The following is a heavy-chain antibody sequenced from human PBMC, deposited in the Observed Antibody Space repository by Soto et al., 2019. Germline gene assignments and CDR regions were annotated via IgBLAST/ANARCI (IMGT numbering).Heavy chain of an antibody. J-gene: IGHJ4*02. CDR1: GFSFSSYA. D-gene: IGHD3-22*01. CDR3: AKDIFKYGHTSGYYYTQPPYYFDY. Sequence: LRLSCAASGFSFSSYAMSWVRQAPGKGLECVSGISASGSSTYYADSVKGRFTISRDNSKSRLYLEMNSLRAEDTAVYYCAKDIFKYGHTSGYYYTQPPYYFDYWGQGALVTVSS. V-gene: IGHV3-23*01. CDR2: ISASGSST.